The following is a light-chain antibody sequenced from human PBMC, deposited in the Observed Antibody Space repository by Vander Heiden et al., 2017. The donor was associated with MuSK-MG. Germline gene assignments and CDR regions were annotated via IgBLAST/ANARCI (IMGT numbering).Light chain of an antibody. V-gene: IGKV3-15*01. CDR3: QQYNNWPLYT. J-gene: IGKJ2*01. CDR2: GAS. CDR1: QSVSRN. Sequence: EIVMTQSPANLSVSPGERATLSCRASQSVSRNLAWYQQKPGQAPRLLIYGASTRATGIPARFSGSGSGTEFTLTISSLQSEDFAVYYCQQYNNWPLYTFGQGTKLEIK.